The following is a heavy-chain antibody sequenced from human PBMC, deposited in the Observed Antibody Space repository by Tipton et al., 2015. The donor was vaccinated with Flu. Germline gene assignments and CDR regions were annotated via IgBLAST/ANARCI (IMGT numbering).Heavy chain of an antibody. Sequence: TLSLTCTVSGYSISSGYYWGWIRQPPGKGLEWIGSIYHSGSTYYNPSLKSRVTISVGTSKNQFSLKLSSVTAADTAVYYCARYGTYDGSRYFQHWGQGTLVTVSS. D-gene: IGHD1-26*01. V-gene: IGHV4-38-2*02. J-gene: IGHJ1*01. CDR3: ARYGTYDGSRYFQH. CDR2: IYHSGST. CDR1: GYSISSGYY.